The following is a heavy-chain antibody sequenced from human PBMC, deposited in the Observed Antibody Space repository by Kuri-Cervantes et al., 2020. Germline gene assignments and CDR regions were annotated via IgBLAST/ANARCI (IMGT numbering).Heavy chain of an antibody. J-gene: IGHJ4*02. CDR2: TYHSGNT. D-gene: IGHD3-16*01. V-gene: IGHV4-59*01. Sequence: GSLRLSCTVSGGFIGNYYWSWIRQPPGKGLEWIGYTYHSGNTNYNASLKSRVTISADTSKNQLSLKLSSVTPTDTAIYYCARDGAGLFDDWGQGVLVTVSS. CDR1: GGFIGNYY. CDR3: ARDGAGLFDD.